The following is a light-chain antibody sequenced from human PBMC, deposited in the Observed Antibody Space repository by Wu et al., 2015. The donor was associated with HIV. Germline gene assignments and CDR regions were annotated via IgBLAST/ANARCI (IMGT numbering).Light chain of an antibody. V-gene: IGKV3-11*01. CDR2: DTS. CDR3: HQRTTWPRT. J-gene: IGKJ1*01. Sequence: EIVLIQSPATLSLSPGERATLSCRASQSVSRFLAWYQHKPGQAPRVVIYDTSNRAAGIPARFSGSGSGTDFTLTISSPEPEDFAVYYCHQRTTWPRTFGQGTKVEVK. CDR1: QSVSRF.